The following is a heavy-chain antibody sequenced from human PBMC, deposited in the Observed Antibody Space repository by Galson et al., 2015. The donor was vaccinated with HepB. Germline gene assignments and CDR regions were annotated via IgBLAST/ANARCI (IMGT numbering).Heavy chain of an antibody. Sequence: SLRLSCAASGYTFSSYGMHWVRQAPGKGLEWVAVISYDGSNKYYADSVKGRFTISRDNSKNTLYLQMNSLRAEDTAVYYCANLYNWACDYWGQGTLVTVSS. V-gene: IGHV3-30*18. J-gene: IGHJ4*02. CDR2: ISYDGSNK. D-gene: IGHD1-20*01. CDR1: GYTFSSYG. CDR3: ANLYNWACDY.